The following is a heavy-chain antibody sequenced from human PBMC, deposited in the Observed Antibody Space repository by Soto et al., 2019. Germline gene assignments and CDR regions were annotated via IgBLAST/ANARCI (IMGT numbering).Heavy chain of an antibody. V-gene: IGHV3-33*01. CDR1: GFTFSSYG. J-gene: IGHJ4*02. Sequence: QVQLVESGGGVVQPGRSLRLSCAASGFTFSSYGMHWVRQAPGKGLEWVAVIWYDGSNKYYADSVKGRFTISRDNSKNTLYLQMNSLRAEDTAVYYCARGAGDGSYRSHFDYWGQGTLVTVSS. D-gene: IGHD1-26*01. CDR2: IWYDGSNK. CDR3: ARGAGDGSYRSHFDY.